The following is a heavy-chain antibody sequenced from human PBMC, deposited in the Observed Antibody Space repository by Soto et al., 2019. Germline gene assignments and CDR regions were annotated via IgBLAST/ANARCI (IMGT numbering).Heavy chain of an antibody. CDR1: GFTFSSYG. V-gene: IGHV3-30*03. Sequence: PGGSLRLSCAASGFTFSSYGMHWVRRAPGKGLEWVAVISYDGSNKYYADSVKGRFTISRDNSKNTLYLQMNSLRAEDTAVYYCARSAVAATQLEYFQHWGQGTLVTVSS. CDR2: ISYDGSNK. J-gene: IGHJ1*01. D-gene: IGHD2-15*01. CDR3: ARSAVAATQLEYFQH.